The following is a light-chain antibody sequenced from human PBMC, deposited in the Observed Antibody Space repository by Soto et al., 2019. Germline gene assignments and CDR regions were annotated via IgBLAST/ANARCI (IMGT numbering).Light chain of an antibody. CDR1: YFNIGAGYD. Sequence: QPVLTQPPSVSGAPGQRVTISCTGSYFNIGAGYDVHWFQQLPGTAPKLLIYGNSNRPSGVPDRFSGSKSATSASLAITGLQAEDEADYYCQSYDSSLSGVLFGGGTKLTVL. CDR2: GNS. J-gene: IGLJ2*01. CDR3: QSYDSSLSGVL. V-gene: IGLV1-40*01.